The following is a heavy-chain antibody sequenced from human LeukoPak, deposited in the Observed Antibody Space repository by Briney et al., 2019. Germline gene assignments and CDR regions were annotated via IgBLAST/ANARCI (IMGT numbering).Heavy chain of an antibody. CDR1: GFTFSSFW. D-gene: IGHD3-22*01. Sequence: PGGSLRLSCAASGFTFSSFWMHWVRQAPGKGLVWVSRINTDGSITNYADSVKGRFTISRDNAKNTLYLQMHSLRAEDTAVYYCAVDWYDSSGYGTFDYWGQGTLVTVSS. CDR2: INTDGSIT. V-gene: IGHV3-74*01. CDR3: AVDWYDSSGYGTFDY. J-gene: IGHJ4*02.